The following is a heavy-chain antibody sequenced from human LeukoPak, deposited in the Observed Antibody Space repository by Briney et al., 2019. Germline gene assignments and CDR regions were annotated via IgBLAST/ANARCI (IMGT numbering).Heavy chain of an antibody. D-gene: IGHD3-10*01. Sequence: ASVKVSCKASGYTFTSYYMHWVRQAPGQGLEWMGIINPSGGSTSYAQKFQGRVTMTRDTSTSTVYMELSSLRSEDTAVYYLLVRGEDLDYWGQGTLVTVSS. V-gene: IGHV1-46*01. CDR3: LVRGEDLDY. CDR1: GYTFTSYY. CDR2: INPSGGST. J-gene: IGHJ4*02.